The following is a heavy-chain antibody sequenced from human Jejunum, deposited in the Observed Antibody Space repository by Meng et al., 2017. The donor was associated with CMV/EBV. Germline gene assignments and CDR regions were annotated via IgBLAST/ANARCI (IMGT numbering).Heavy chain of an antibody. D-gene: IGHD3-16*02. CDR2: INAYNGNT. Sequence: TFSSYEISWVRQATGQGLEWMGWINAYNGNTKYAQRFQGRVTMTTDTSTSTAYMEVRSLTSDDTAVYYCARVIMFGGVVVTRYYFEYWGQGTLVTVSS. CDR3: ARVIMFGGVVVTRYYFEY. V-gene: IGHV1-18*01. CDR1: TFSSYE. J-gene: IGHJ4*02.